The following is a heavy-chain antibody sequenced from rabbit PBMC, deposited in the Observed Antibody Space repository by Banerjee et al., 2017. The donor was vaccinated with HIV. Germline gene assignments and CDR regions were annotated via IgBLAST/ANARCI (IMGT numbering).Heavy chain of an antibody. CDR1: GFSFSSSYW. CDR2: IYTGDGST. D-gene: IGHD2-1*01. V-gene: IGHV1S45*01. Sequence: QEQLEESGGDLVKPEGSLTLTCTASGFSFSSSYWICWVRQAPGKGLEWIGCIYTGDGSTYFATWAKGRFTIKKTSSTTVTLQLNSLTAADTATYFCARGINTMTMGLWGPGTLVTVS. CDR3: ARGINTMTMGL. J-gene: IGHJ4*01.